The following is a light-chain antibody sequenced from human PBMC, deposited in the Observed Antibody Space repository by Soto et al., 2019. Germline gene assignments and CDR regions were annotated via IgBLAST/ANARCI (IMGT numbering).Light chain of an antibody. CDR1: SGHSSYA. V-gene: IGLV4-69*01. CDR3: KTWGTGIVV. J-gene: IGLJ2*01. CDR2: LNSDGSH. Sequence: QSVLTQSPSASASLGASVTLTCTLSSGHSSYAIAWHQQQPEKGPRYLMNLNSDGSHSKGDGIPDRFSGSSSGAERYLTISSLQAEDEADYYCKTWGTGIVVFGGGTKLTVL.